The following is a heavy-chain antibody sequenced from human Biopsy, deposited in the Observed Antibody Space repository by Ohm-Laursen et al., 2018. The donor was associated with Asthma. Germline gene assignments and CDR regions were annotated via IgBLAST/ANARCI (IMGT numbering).Heavy chain of an antibody. D-gene: IGHD3-9*01. J-gene: IGHJ3*02. CDR3: ARTYYDFLTGQVIDAFAI. CDR1: GYTFISYA. CDR2: INAGNGNT. V-gene: IGHV1-3*01. Sequence: SSVKVSCKASGYTFISYAIHWVRQAPGQRLEWMVWINAGNGNTKYSQKFQGRVTITRDTSASTAYMELSSLRSEDTAVYYCARTYYDFLTGQVIDAFAIWGQGTMVTVSS.